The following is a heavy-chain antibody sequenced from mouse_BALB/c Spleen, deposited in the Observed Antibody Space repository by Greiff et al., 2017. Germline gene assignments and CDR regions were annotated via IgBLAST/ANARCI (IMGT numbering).Heavy chain of an antibody. CDR1: GFTFSSYA. CDR2: ISSGGSYT. D-gene: IGHD1-1*01. J-gene: IGHJ3*01. CDR3: ARDYGSSHGVFAY. Sequence: EVQVVESGGGLVKPGGSLKLSCAASGFTFSSYAMSWVRQSPEKRLEWVAEISSGGSYTYYPDTVTGRFTISRDNAKNTLYLEMSSLRSEDTAMYHCARDYGSSHGVFAYWGQGTLVTVSA. V-gene: IGHV5-9-4*01.